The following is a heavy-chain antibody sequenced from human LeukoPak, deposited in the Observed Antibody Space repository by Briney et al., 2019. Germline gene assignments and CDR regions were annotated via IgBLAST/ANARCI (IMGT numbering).Heavy chain of an antibody. CDR3: ARAPAPHISGSDYHFDY. D-gene: IGHD6-19*01. CDR2: IYTSGTT. Sequence: SRTLSLTCTVSGGSISSGRYYWSWIRQPAGKGLEWIGRIYTSGTTNYNSSLRSRVTISLDTSKNQFSLRLRSVTAADTAVYYCARAPAPHISGSDYHFDYWGQGTLVTVSS. CDR1: GGSISSGRYY. J-gene: IGHJ4*02. V-gene: IGHV4-61*02.